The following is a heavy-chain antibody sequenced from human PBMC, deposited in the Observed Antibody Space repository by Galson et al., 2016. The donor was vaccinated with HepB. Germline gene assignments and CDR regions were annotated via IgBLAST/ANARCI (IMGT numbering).Heavy chain of an antibody. Sequence: SVKVSCKASGYTFSTHGITWVRQAPGQGLEWMGWISANSGNIRTSQKLQGRITLTTDIPTSTAHMELRSLTSDDTGVYYCARGVYRAESWGQGTLVIVSS. CDR1: GYTFSTHG. J-gene: IGHJ4*02. D-gene: IGHD5/OR15-5a*01. CDR2: ISANSGNI. CDR3: ARGVYRAES. V-gene: IGHV1-18*01.